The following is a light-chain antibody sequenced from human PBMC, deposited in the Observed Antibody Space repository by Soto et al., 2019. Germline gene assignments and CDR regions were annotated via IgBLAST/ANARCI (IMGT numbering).Light chain of an antibody. CDR2: GAS. CDR3: QQYGSSPNT. V-gene: IGKV3-20*01. Sequence: EIVLTQSPGTLSLSPGERATLSCRASQSVGNSYLAWYQQKPGQAPRLLIYGASTRATGIPDRISGRGSGTDFTLTISLLEPEDFAVYYCQQYGSSPNTFGQGTKVEIK. CDR1: QSVGNSY. J-gene: IGKJ2*01.